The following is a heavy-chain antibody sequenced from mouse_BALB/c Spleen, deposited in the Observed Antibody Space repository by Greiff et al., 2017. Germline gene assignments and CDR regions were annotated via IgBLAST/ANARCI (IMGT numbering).Heavy chain of an antibody. D-gene: IGHD2-3*01. V-gene: IGHV5-17*02. CDR3: ARRNGYYVGYAMDY. CDR1: GFTFSSFG. Sequence: EVHLVESGGGLVQPGGSRKLSCAASGFTFSSFGMHWVRQAPEKGLEWVAYISSGSSTIYYADTVKGRFTISRDNPKNTLFLQMTSLRSEDTAMYYCARRNGYYVGYAMDYWGQGTSVTVSS. J-gene: IGHJ4*01. CDR2: ISSGSSTI.